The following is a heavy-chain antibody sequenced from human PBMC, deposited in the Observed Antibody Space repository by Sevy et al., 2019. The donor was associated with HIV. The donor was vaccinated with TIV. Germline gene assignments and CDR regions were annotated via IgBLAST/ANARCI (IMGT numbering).Heavy chain of an antibody. Sequence: GGSLRLSCAASGFTFSDYGMAWVRQAPGKGLEWVAVISFDGSSKFYADSVKGRFTFSRDTSRNTLFLQMNSLRSEDTAVYYCAKGSSSAGPGLLDYLGQGTLVTVSS. D-gene: IGHD6-6*01. J-gene: IGHJ4*02. CDR1: GFTFSDYG. CDR2: ISFDGSSK. CDR3: AKGSSSAGPGLLDY. V-gene: IGHV3-30*18.